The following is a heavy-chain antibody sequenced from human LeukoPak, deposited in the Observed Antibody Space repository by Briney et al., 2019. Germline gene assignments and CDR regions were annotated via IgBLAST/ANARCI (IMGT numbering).Heavy chain of an antibody. CDR1: GFPFSSYA. Sequence: GGSLRLSCAASGFPFSSYAMHWVRQAPGKGLEWVAVISYTGDNRYYGDSVKGRFTISRDNSKNTLYLQMNSLRAEDTAVYYCARDMDYRPIGNYYYGYWGQGTLVTVSS. V-gene: IGHV3-30-3*01. CDR3: ARDMDYRPIGNYYYGY. J-gene: IGHJ4*02. CDR2: ISYTGDNR. D-gene: IGHD1-7*01.